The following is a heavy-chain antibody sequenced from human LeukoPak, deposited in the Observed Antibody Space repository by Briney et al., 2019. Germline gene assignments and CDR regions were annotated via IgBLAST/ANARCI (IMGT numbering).Heavy chain of an antibody. D-gene: IGHD3-10*01. CDR2: VSSINGDA. V-gene: IGHV1-2*02. J-gene: IGHJ5*02. CDR3: ARDAGDNWFDP. Sequence: ASVKVSCKTAGYSFIGFFIHWVRQAPGQGLEWMGSVSSINGDANLAQRFQGRVTMARDTSITTVYMELSSLTSDDTAVYYCARDAGDNWFDPWGQGTLVTVSS. CDR1: GYSFIGFF.